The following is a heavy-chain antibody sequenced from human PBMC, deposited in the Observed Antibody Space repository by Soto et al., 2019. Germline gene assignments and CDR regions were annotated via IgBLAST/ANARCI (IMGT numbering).Heavy chain of an antibody. D-gene: IGHD1-20*01. CDR1: GGSTNSRSDY. Sequence: PSETLSLTCTVSGGSTNSRSDYWGWIRQPPGKGLEWIGSVFYTGFTSYNPSLESRVSVSVDTSKNQFSLKVSGVSAADTAVYYCATSQKGYNWNYFDHWGQGALVTVS. J-gene: IGHJ4*02. CDR3: ATSQKGYNWNYFDH. CDR2: VFYTGFT. V-gene: IGHV4-39*01.